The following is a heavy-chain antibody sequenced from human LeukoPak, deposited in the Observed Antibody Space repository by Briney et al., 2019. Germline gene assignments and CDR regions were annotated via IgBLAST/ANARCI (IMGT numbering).Heavy chain of an antibody. CDR3: AKDGVIGYSYGYSFDY. J-gene: IGHJ4*02. D-gene: IGHD5-18*01. V-gene: IGHV3-30-3*01. Sequence: GGSLRLSCAASGFTFSSYAMPWVRQAPGKGLEWVAVISYDGSNKYYADSVKGRFTISRDNSKNTLYLQMNSLRAEDTAVYYCAKDGVIGYSYGYSFDYWGQGTLVTVSS. CDR2: ISYDGSNK. CDR1: GFTFSSYA.